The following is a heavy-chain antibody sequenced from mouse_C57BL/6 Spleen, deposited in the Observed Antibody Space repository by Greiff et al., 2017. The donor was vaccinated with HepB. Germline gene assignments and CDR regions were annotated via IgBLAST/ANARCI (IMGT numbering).Heavy chain of an antibody. CDR2: IDPKDGET. CDR3: ATSGGTTVPD. V-gene: IGHV14-2*01. CDR1: GFTIKDYY. J-gene: IGHJ2*01. D-gene: IGHD1-1*01. Sequence: EVQLQQSGAELVKPGASVKLSCTASGFTIKDYYMHWVKQRTDKGLEWIGWIDPKDGETKYTPKFQGKATITADTSSNTAYLQLSSLTSEDTAVYYCATSGGTTVPDWGQGTTLTVSS.